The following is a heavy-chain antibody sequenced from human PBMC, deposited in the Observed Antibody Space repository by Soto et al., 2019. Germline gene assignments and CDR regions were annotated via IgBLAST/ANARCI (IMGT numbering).Heavy chain of an antibody. CDR1: GYTFTNYD. V-gene: IGHV1-18*04. CDR3: ARLLWELLRRAAFDI. Sequence: QVHLVQSGAEVKKPGASVRVSCKASGYTFTNYDLCWVRQAPGQGLEWMGWISPYTGNTNYAQNLQGRITMTTDTSTSTAYMELRNLRSDDTSVYYCARLLWELLRRAAFDIWGQGTMVTVPS. D-gene: IGHD1-26*01. CDR2: ISPYTGNT. J-gene: IGHJ3*02.